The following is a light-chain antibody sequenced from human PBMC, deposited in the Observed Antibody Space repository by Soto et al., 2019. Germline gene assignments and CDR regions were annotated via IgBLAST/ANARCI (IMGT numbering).Light chain of an antibody. J-gene: IGKJ4*01. CDR3: QHYNNLWG. Sequence: EIVMTQSPATLSVSPGERVTLSCRASQSVRSNLAWYQQKPGQVPRVLIYGASTRAIGIPDWFSGSGSATEFTPTISSLQSEDFAVYYCQHYNNLWGFGGGTKVEIK. V-gene: IGKV3-15*01. CDR1: QSVRSN. CDR2: GAS.